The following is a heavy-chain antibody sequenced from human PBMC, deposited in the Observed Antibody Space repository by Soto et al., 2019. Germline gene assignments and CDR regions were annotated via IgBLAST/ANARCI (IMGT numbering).Heavy chain of an antibody. CDR2: IYHSGTP. Sequence: SETLSLRCTVSGGSIRTPDWWGWVRQPAEKGLEWIGEIYHSGTPNYNPSLKSRVSMSVDKSNNQLSLKLYSVTAADTAVYYCARVTSVLGYGGAYVGSWLDPWAQGTPVTVSS. CDR3: ARVTSVLGYGGAYVGSWLDP. D-gene: IGHD5-18*01. J-gene: IGHJ5*02. V-gene: IGHV4-4*02. CDR1: GGSIRTPDW.